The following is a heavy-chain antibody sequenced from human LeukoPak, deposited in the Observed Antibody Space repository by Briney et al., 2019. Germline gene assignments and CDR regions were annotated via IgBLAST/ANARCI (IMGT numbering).Heavy chain of an antibody. Sequence: PGGSLRLSCTASGFTFGDYAMSWFRQAPGKGLEWVGFIRSKAYGGTTEYAASVKGRFTISRDDSKSIAYLQMNSLKTEDTAVYYCTRDLMLGIAAAGTQLDYWGQGTLVTVSS. CDR3: TRDLMLGIAAAGTQLDY. CDR2: IRSKAYGGTT. CDR1: GFTFGDYA. V-gene: IGHV3-49*03. J-gene: IGHJ4*02. D-gene: IGHD6-13*01.